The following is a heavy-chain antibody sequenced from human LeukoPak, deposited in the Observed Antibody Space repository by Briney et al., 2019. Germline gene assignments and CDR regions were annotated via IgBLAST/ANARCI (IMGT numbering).Heavy chain of an antibody. V-gene: IGHV1-18*01. Sequence: ASVKVSCKASGYTFTSYGISWVRQAPGQGLEWMGWIRAYNGNTNYAQKLQGRVTMTTDTSPSTAYMELRSLGSDDTAVYYCARDLPSRYCSGGSCYYDYWGQGTLVTVSS. CDR3: ARDLPSRYCSGGSCYYDY. CDR2: IRAYNGNT. CDR1: GYTFTSYG. D-gene: IGHD2-15*01. J-gene: IGHJ4*02.